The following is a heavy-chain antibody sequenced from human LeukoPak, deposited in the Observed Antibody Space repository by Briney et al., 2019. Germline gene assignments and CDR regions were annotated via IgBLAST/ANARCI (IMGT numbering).Heavy chain of an antibody. CDR1: GFTFSDYY. D-gene: IGHD3-10*01. V-gene: IGHV3-11*01. Sequence: PGGSLRLSCAASGFTFSDYYMSWIRQAPGKGLEWVSYISSSGSTIYYADSVKGRFTISRDNAKNSLYLQMNSLRAEDTAVYYCAKDLSWFGEYMDVWGQGTTVTVSS. CDR2: ISSSGSTI. CDR3: AKDLSWFGEYMDV. J-gene: IGHJ6*02.